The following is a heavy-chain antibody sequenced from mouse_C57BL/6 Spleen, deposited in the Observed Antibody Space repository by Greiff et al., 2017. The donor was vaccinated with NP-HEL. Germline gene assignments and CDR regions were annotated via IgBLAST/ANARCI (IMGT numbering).Heavy chain of an antibody. V-gene: IGHV1-50*01. CDR2: IDPSDSYT. CDR1: GYTFTSYW. CDR3: ARVWDDAMEY. J-gene: IGHJ4*01. Sequence: QVQLQQPGAELVKPGASVKLSCKASGYTFTSYWMQWVKQRPGQGLEWIGEIDPSDSYTNYNQKFKGKATLTVDTSSSTAYMQLSSLTSEDSAVYYCARVWDDAMEYWGQGTSVTVSS. D-gene: IGHD4-1*01.